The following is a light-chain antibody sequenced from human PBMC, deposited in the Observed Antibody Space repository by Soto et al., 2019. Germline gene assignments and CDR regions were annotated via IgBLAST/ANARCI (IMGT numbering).Light chain of an antibody. V-gene: IGLV2-8*01. CDR1: SSDVGAYNY. CDR3: SSYTSTNTPYV. J-gene: IGLJ1*01. CDR2: EVS. Sequence: QSALTQPPSASGSPGQSVTISCIGTSSDVGAYNYVSWYQQHPGKVPKLMIYEVSKRPSGVPDRFSASKSGNTASLTISGLQADDEAYYYCSSYTSTNTPYVFGTGTKVTVL.